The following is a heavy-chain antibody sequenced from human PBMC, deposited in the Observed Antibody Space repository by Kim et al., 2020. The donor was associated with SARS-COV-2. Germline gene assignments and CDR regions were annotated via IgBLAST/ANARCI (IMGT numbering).Heavy chain of an antibody. D-gene: IGHD6-19*01. CDR1: GFTFDDYA. J-gene: IGHJ4*02. CDR3: AKEAVAGYFDY. V-gene: IGHV3-9*01. Sequence: GGSLRHSCAASGFTFDDYAMHWVRQAPGKGLEWVSGISWNSGSIGYADSVKGRFTISRDNAKNSLYLQMNSLRAEDTALYYCAKEAVAGYFDYWGQGTLV. CDR2: ISWNSGSI.